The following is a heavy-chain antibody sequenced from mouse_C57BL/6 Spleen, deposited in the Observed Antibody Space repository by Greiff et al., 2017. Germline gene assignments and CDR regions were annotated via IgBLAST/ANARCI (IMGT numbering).Heavy chain of an antibody. CDR1: GYAFSSYW. J-gene: IGHJ2*01. D-gene: IGHD2-14*01. V-gene: IGHV1-80*01. CDR3: ARWVRGRGYFDY. CDR2: IYPGDGDT. Sequence: VQLQQSGAELVKPGASVKISCKASGYAFSSYWMNWVKQRPGKGLEWIGQIYPGDGDTNYNGKFKGKATLTADKSSSTAYMQLSSLTSEDSAVYVCARWVRGRGYFDYWGQGTTLTVSS.